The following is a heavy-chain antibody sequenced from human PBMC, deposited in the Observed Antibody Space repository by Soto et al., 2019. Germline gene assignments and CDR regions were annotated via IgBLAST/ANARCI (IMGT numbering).Heavy chain of an antibody. V-gene: IGHV3-30-3*01. CDR3: ARDAYSSSATSGFDY. J-gene: IGHJ4*02. D-gene: IGHD6-6*01. CDR2: ISYDGSNK. Sequence: QVQLVESGGGVVQPGRSLRLSCAASGFTFSSYAMHWVRQAPGKGLEWVAVISYDGSNKYYADSVKGRFTISRDNSKNTLYLQMNSLRAEYTAVYYCARDAYSSSATSGFDYWGQGTLVTVSS. CDR1: GFTFSSYA.